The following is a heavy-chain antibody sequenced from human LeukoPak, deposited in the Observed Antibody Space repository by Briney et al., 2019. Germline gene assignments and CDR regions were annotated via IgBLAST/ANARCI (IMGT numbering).Heavy chain of an antibody. CDR3: ARDWLYYYDSSGYYYGSEYFQH. J-gene: IGHJ1*01. CDR2: ISSSRSYI. Sequence: GGSLRLSCAASGFTFSSYSMNWVRQAPGKGLEWVSSISSSRSYIYYADSVKGGFTIYRDNAKNSLYLQMNSLRAEDTAVYYCARDWLYYYDSSGYYYGSEYFQHWGQGTLVTVSS. V-gene: IGHV3-21*01. CDR1: GFTFSSYS. D-gene: IGHD3-22*01.